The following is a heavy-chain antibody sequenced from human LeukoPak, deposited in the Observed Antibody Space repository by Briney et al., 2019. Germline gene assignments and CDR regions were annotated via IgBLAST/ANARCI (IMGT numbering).Heavy chain of an antibody. Sequence: GRSLRLSCAASGFTFNNYAIHWVRQAPGKGLEWVAVISYDGSYKDYADSVKGRFTISRDNSKNTLYLQMNSLRAEDTAVYYCAELGITMIGGVWGKGTTVTISS. CDR3: AELGITMIGGV. D-gene: IGHD3-10*02. CDR2: ISYDGSYK. V-gene: IGHV3-30*04. CDR1: GFTFNNYA. J-gene: IGHJ6*04.